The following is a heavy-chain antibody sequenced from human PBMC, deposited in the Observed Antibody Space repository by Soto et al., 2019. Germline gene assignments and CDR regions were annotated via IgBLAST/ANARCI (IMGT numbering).Heavy chain of an antibody. J-gene: IGHJ4*02. D-gene: IGHD4-17*01. V-gene: IGHV1-18*01. CDR3: ASTDRYGDYHY. Sequence: ASVKVSCKASGYTFTSYAMHWVRQAPGQRLEWMGWISAYNGNTNYAQKLQGRVTMTTDTSTSTAYMELRSLRSDDTAVYYCASTDRYGDYHYWGQGTLVTVSS. CDR1: GYTFTSYA. CDR2: ISAYNGNT.